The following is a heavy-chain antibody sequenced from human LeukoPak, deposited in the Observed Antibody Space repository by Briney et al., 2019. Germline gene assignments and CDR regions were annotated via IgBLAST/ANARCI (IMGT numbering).Heavy chain of an antibody. Sequence: ASVKVSCKASGYTFTSYGISWVRQAPGQGLEWMGWISAYNGNTNYAQKLQGRVTMTTDTSTSTAYMELRSLRSDDTAVYYCARDLGGDSSGCFDYWGQGTLVTVSS. CDR3: ARDLGGDSSGCFDY. CDR2: ISAYNGNT. J-gene: IGHJ4*02. CDR1: GYTFTSYG. D-gene: IGHD3-22*01. V-gene: IGHV1-18*01.